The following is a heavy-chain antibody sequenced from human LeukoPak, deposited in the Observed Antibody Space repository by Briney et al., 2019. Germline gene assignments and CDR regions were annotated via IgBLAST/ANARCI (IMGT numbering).Heavy chain of an antibody. V-gene: IGHV3-21*01. CDR1: GFTFSSYS. CDR2: ISSSSSYI. Sequence: PGGSLRLSCAASGFTFSSYSMNWVRQAPGKGLEWVSSISSSSSYIYYADSVKGRFTISRDNAKNSLYLQMNSLRAEDTAVYYCARDKGWPESFDYWGQGTLVTVSS. J-gene: IGHJ4*02. D-gene: IGHD1-14*01. CDR3: ARDKGWPESFDY.